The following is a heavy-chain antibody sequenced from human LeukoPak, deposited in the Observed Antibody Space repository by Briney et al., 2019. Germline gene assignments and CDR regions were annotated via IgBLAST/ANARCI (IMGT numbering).Heavy chain of an antibody. V-gene: IGHV3-53*01. Sequence: GGSLRLSCAASGFTVSDNYMSWVRHAPGKGLEWVSVIYSGGDTYYADSVKGRFTFSRDISKNTLYLQMNGLRTEDTAMYYCARDAPQVPAAGVLASWGQGTLVTVSS. J-gene: IGHJ5*02. CDR1: GFTVSDNY. CDR3: ARDAPQVPAAGVLAS. D-gene: IGHD6-13*01. CDR2: IYSGGDT.